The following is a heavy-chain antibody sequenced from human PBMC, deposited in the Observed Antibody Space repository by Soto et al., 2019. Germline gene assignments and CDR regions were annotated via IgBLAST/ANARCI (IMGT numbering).Heavy chain of an antibody. CDR2: IYYSGST. J-gene: IGHJ4*02. Sequence: SETLSLTCTVSGGSISSYYWSWIRQPPGKGLGWIGYIYYSGSTNYNPSLKSRVTISVDTSKNQFSLELSSVTAADTAVYYCARGISGYDSSGYYHSGRPFDYWGQGTLVTVSS. CDR3: ARGISGYDSSGYYHSGRPFDY. CDR1: GGSISSYY. V-gene: IGHV4-59*01. D-gene: IGHD3-22*01.